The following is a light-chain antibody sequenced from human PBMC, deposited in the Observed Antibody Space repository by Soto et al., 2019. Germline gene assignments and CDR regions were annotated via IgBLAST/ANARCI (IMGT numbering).Light chain of an antibody. CDR2: DDS. V-gene: IGLV3-21*02. CDR1: NIGSKS. CDR3: ATWDDSLSGRVV. Sequence: SYELTQPPSVSVAPGQTARITCGGINIGSKSVHWYRQKPGQAPVLVVYDDSDRPSGIPHRFSGSKSGTSASLAISVLQSDDEANYYCATWDDSLSGRVVFGGGTKLTVL. J-gene: IGLJ2*01.